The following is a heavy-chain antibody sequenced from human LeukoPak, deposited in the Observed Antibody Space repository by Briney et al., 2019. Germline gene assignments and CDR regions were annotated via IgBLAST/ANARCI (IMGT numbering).Heavy chain of an antibody. D-gene: IGHD2-2*01. V-gene: IGHV3-30*18. CDR2: ISYDGSNK. J-gene: IGHJ4*02. CDR1: GFTFSSYG. Sequence: GGSLRLSCAASGFTFSSYGTHWVRQAPGKGLEWVAVISYDGSNKSYGDSVKGRFTISRDNSKNTQYLQMNSLRAEDTAVYYCAKAHYSSSWYYFDYWGQGTLVTVSS. CDR3: AKAHYSSSWYYFDY.